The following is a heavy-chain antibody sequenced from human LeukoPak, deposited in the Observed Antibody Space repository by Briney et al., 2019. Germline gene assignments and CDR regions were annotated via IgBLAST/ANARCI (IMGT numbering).Heavy chain of an antibody. CDR3: ARAANVNYFAC. CDR1: GYTFTGYY. V-gene: IGHV1-2*02. D-gene: IGHD3-16*01. CDR2: INPNSGGT. J-gene: IGHJ4*02. Sequence: ASVKVSCKASGYTFTGYYMHWVRQAPGQGLEWMGWINPNSGGTNYAQKFQARVTMTTDTSISAAYMELSRLPSDDTAVYYCARAANVNYFACWGQGTLVTVSS.